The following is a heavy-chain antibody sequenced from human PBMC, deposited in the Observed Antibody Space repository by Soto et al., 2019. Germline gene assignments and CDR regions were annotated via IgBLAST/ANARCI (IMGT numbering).Heavy chain of an antibody. J-gene: IGHJ6*02. CDR1: GCSISSGPYS. CDR3: ARLGGYCSSTSCYGYYGMDV. CDR2: FYYSGST. Sequence: SETLSLTCTFSGCSISSGPYSLGWIRQPPGKGLEWIGTFYYSGSTNYNPSLESRVTISVDTSKNQFSLKVSSVTAADTAVYYCARLGGYCSSTSCYGYYGMDVWGQGTTVTVSS. V-gene: IGHV4-39*01. D-gene: IGHD2-2*01.